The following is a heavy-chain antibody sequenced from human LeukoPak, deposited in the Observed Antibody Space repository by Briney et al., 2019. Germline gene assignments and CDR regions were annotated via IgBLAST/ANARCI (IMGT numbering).Heavy chain of an antibody. Sequence: ASVKVSCKASGYTFTGYYMHWVRQAPGQGLEWMGWINPNSGGTNYAQKFQGRVTMTRDTSISTAYMELSRLRSDDTAVYYCATNLLTIFGGNAFDIWGQGTMVTVSS. D-gene: IGHD3-3*01. J-gene: IGHJ3*02. CDR1: GYTFTGYY. CDR2: INPNSGGT. V-gene: IGHV1-2*02. CDR3: ATNLLTIFGGNAFDI.